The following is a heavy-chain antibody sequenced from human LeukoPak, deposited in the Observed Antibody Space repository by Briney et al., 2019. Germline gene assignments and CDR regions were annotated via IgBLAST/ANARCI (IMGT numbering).Heavy chain of an antibody. D-gene: IGHD3-22*01. CDR1: GGTFSSYT. Sequence: SVKVSCKASGGTFSSYTISWVRQAPGQGLEWMGRIIPILGIANYAQKFQGRVTITADKSTSTAYMELSSLRSEDTAVYYCARGVSSYYDSIGYRPLDYWGQGTLVTVSS. J-gene: IGHJ4*02. CDR2: IIPILGIA. V-gene: IGHV1-69*02. CDR3: ARGVSSYYDSIGYRPLDY.